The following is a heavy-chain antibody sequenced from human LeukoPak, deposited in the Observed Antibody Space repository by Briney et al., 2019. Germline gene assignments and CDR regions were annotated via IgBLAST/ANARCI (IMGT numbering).Heavy chain of an antibody. CDR3: ARENYYYYYMDV. CDR2: ISSSGSSI. J-gene: IGHJ6*03. V-gene: IGHV3-48*03. Sequence: GGSLRLSCAASGFTFSSYVMNWVRQAPGKGLEWVSYISSSGSSIYYADSVKGRFTISRDNAKNSLYLQMNSLRAEDTAVYYCARENYYYYYMDVWGKGTTVTISS. CDR1: GFTFSSYV.